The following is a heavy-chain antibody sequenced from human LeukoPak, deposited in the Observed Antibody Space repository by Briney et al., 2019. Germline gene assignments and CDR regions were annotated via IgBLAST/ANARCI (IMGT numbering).Heavy chain of an antibody. Sequence: GGSLRLSCAAPGFTFSSYWMSWVRQAPGKGLEWVANIKQDGSEKYYVDSVKGRFTISRDNAKNSLYLQMNSLRAEDTAVYYCARGAAVAGDFDYWGQGTLVTVSS. V-gene: IGHV3-7*01. CDR1: GFTFSSYW. J-gene: IGHJ4*02. CDR2: IKQDGSEK. CDR3: ARGAAVAGDFDY. D-gene: IGHD6-19*01.